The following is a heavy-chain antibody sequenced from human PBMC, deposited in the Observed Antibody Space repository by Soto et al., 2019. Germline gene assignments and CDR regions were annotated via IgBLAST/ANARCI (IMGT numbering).Heavy chain of an antibody. CDR2: IYYSGST. CDR1: GGSISSYY. J-gene: IGHJ5*02. D-gene: IGHD2-2*01. V-gene: IGHV4-59*01. CDR3: ARVLGYCSSTSCLTNWFDP. Sequence: QVQLQESGPGLVKPSETLSLTCTVSGGSISSYYWSWIRQPPGKGLDWIGYIYYSGSTNYNPPLKSRVTISVDTSKNQFSLKLSSVTAADTAVYYCARVLGYCSSTSCLTNWFDPWGQGTLVTVSS.